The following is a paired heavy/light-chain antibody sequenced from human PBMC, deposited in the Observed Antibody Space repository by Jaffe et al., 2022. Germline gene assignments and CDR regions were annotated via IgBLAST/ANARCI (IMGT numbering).Light chain of an antibody. CDR2: GAS. V-gene: IGKV3-15*01. Sequence: EIVMTQSPATLSVSPGERATLSCRASQSVGSDLAWYQQKPGQAPSLLIYGASTRASGIPARFSGSGSGTEFTLTISSLQSEDSAAYYCHQYNDWVTFGGGTKVEI. J-gene: IGKJ4*01. CDR1: QSVGSD. CDR3: HQYNDWVT.
Heavy chain of an antibody. CDR3: ARGNAPVSQTPKYYFDY. CDR2: IYTSGST. V-gene: IGHV4-61*02. J-gene: IGHJ4*02. Sequence: QVQLQESGPGLVKPSQTLSLTCTVSGGSISSGSYYWSWIRQPAGKELEWIGRIYTSGSTLYSPSLKSRVSISVDTSKNQFSLRLSSVTAADTAVYYCARGNAPVSQTPKYYFDYWGQGTLVTVSS. CDR1: GGSISSGSYY. D-gene: IGHD2-8*01.